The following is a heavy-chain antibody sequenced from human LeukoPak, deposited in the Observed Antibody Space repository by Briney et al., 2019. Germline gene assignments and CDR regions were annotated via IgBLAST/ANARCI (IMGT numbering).Heavy chain of an antibody. V-gene: IGHV4-4*07. J-gene: IGHJ5*02. Sequence: SETLSLTCTVSGDSISKYYWSWIRQPAGKGLEWIGRIYTSGTINYSPSLKSRVATSVDKSKNQFSLKLTSVTAADTAVYYCARIDGDYVWWFDPWGQGTLVTVSP. CDR3: ARIDGDYVWWFDP. CDR1: GDSISKYY. CDR2: IYTSGTI. D-gene: IGHD3-16*01.